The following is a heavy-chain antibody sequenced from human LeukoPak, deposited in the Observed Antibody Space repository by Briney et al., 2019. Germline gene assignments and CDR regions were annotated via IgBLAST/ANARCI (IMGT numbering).Heavy chain of an antibody. J-gene: IGHJ4*02. Sequence: GGSLRLSCAASGFTFSSSSMNWVRQAPGKGLEWVSSISSSSSYIYYADSVKGRFTISRDNAKNSLYLQMNSLRAEDTAVYYCARVRYYGSGSYYLYIDYWGQGTLVTVSS. CDR3: ARVRYYGSGSYYLYIDY. D-gene: IGHD3-10*01. CDR1: GFTFSSSS. CDR2: ISSSSSYI. V-gene: IGHV3-21*01.